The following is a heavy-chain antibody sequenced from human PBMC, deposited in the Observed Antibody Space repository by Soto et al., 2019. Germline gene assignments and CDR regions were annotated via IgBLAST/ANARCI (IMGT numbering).Heavy chain of an antibody. Sequence: GGSLSLSCAASGFPFSSYGMHWVRQAPGKGLEWVAVISYDGSNKYYADSVKGRFTISRDNSKNTLYLQMNSLRAEDTAVYYCAKQALVSPYYFDYWGQGTLVTVSS. V-gene: IGHV3-30*18. D-gene: IGHD3-22*01. J-gene: IGHJ4*02. CDR2: ISYDGSNK. CDR1: GFPFSSYG. CDR3: AKQALVSPYYFDY.